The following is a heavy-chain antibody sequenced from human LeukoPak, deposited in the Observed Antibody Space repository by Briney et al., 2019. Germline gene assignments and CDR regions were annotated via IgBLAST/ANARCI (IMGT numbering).Heavy chain of an antibody. D-gene: IGHD6-13*01. Sequence: SVKVSCKASGYTFTSYGISWVRQAPGQGLEWMGGIIPIFGTANYAQKFQGRVTITADESTSTAYMELSSLRSEDTAVYYCARGPIAAAGRFDYWGQGTLVTVSS. V-gene: IGHV1-69*13. J-gene: IGHJ4*02. CDR3: ARGPIAAAGRFDY. CDR2: IIPIFGTA. CDR1: GYTFTSYG.